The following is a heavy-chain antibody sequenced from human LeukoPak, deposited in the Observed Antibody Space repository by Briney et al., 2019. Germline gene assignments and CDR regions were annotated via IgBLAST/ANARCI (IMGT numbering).Heavy chain of an antibody. CDR3: ARRGFYDTSGYLFDH. V-gene: IGHV3-48*03. J-gene: IGHJ4*02. D-gene: IGHD3-22*01. CDR2: ISTSGSPI. CDR1: GFAFSSYE. Sequence: GGSLRLSCAASGFAFSSYEMNWVRQAPGKGLEWVSYISTSGSPIYYGNSVKGRFTISRDNAKNSLYLQMNSLRAEDTALYYCARRGFYDTSGYLFDHWGQGTLVTVSS.